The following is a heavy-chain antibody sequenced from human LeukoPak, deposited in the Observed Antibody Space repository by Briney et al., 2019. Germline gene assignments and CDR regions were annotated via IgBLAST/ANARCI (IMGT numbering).Heavy chain of an antibody. Sequence: SETLSLTCTVSGGSISNFYWTWIRQPPGKGLEWIGKINHSGSTNYNPSLKSRVTISVDTSKNQFSLKLSSVTAADTAVYYCARVRVAATVYYYYYMDVWGKGTTVTVSS. CDR3: ARVRVAATVYYYYYMDV. J-gene: IGHJ6*03. D-gene: IGHD2-15*01. CDR1: GGSISNFY. V-gene: IGHV4-34*01. CDR2: INHSGST.